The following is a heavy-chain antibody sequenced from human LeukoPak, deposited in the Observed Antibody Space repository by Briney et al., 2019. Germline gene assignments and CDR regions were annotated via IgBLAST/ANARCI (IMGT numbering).Heavy chain of an antibody. J-gene: IGHJ5*02. CDR2: INPNSGGT. CDR3: ARNCRNTMVRGGGFDP. CDR1: GYTFTGYY. D-gene: IGHD3-10*01. Sequence: ASVKVSCKASGYTFTGYYMHWVRQAPGQGLEWMGWINPNSGGTNYAQKFQGRVTMTRDTSISTAYMELSRLRSDDAAVYYCARNCRNTMVRGGGFDPWGQGTLVTVSS. V-gene: IGHV1-2*02.